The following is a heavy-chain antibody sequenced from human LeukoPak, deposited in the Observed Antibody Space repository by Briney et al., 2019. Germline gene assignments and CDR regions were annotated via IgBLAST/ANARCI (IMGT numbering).Heavy chain of an antibody. J-gene: IGHJ4*02. D-gene: IGHD6-6*01. Sequence: GGSLRLSCAASGFTFSSYSMNWVRQAPGKGLEWVSSISSSSSYIYYADSVKGRFTISRDNAKNSLYLQMNSLRAEDTAVYYCARAKTAARRSFDYWGQGTLVTVSS. CDR2: ISSSSSYI. V-gene: IGHV3-21*01. CDR1: GFTFSSYS. CDR3: ARAKTAARRSFDY.